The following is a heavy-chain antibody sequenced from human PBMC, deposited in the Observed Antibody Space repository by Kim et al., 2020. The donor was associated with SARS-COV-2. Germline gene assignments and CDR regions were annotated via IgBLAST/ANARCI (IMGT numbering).Heavy chain of an antibody. CDR3: TQGIGYSMNV. J-gene: IGHJ6*02. Sequence: ETVDYSPPVKGRFTISRDDTKNTVYLQMNSLRSEDTAVYYCTQGIGYSMNVWGQGTAVTVSS. V-gene: IGHV3-15*01. CDR2: ETV. D-gene: IGHD2-2*02.